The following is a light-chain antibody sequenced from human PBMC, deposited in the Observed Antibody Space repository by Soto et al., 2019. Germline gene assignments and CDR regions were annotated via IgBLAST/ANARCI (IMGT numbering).Light chain of an antibody. CDR1: QSVSSSY. V-gene: IGKV3-20*01. J-gene: IGKJ1*01. Sequence: ESVLTQSPGTLSLSPGERATLSCRASQSVSSSYLAWYQQKPGQAPRLLIYGASSRATGIPDRFSGSGSGTDVTLTISRLEPEDFAVYYCQQYGSSPGTFGQGTKVKIK. CDR2: GAS. CDR3: QQYGSSPGT.